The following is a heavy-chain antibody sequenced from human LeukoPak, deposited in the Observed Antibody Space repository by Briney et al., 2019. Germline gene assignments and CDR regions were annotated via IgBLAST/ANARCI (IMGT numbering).Heavy chain of an antibody. V-gene: IGHV1-2*02. CDR2: INPNSGGT. CDR3: ARGGYYYDSSGYLMA. Sequence: ASVKVSCKASGYTFTGYYMHWVRQAPGQGLEWMGWINPNSGGTNYAQKFQGRVTMTRDTSISTAYMELSRLRSDDTAVCYCARGGYYYDSSGYLMAWGQGTLVTVSS. D-gene: IGHD3-22*01. CDR1: GYTFTGYY. J-gene: IGHJ4*02.